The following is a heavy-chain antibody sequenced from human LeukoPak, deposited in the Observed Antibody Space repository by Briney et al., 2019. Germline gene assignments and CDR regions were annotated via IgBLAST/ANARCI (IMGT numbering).Heavy chain of an antibody. J-gene: IGHJ4*02. CDR3: VRAYGNSGYPQLPFHH. CDR2: IGGSGSDT. V-gene: IGHV3-23*01. CDR1: GFTFSNYA. D-gene: IGHD3-22*01. Sequence: GGSLRLSCAASGFTFSNYAMNWVRQAPGKGLESVSVIGGSGSDTYYADSVKGRFTISRDNSKNTLYLQMSSLRAEDTALYYCVRAYGNSGYPQLPFHHWGQGALVTVSS.